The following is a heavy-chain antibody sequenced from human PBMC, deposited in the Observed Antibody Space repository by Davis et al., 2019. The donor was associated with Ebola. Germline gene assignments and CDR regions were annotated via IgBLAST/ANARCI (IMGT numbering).Heavy chain of an antibody. J-gene: IGHJ4*02. D-gene: IGHD2-2*01. CDR2: ITNNGGST. CDR3: AREGKYRDESRTFDY. Sequence: GESLKISCSVSGFMFSSYTMHWVRQAPGKGLQYVSGITNNGGSTYYADSVKGRFTISRDNSKNTLYLQMNSLRADDTAVYYCAREGKYRDESRTFDYWGQGTLVTVSS. CDR1: GFMFSSYT. V-gene: IGHV3-64*04.